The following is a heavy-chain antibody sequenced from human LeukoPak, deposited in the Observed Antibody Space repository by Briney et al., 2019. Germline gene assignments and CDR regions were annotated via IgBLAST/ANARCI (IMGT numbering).Heavy chain of an antibody. D-gene: IGHD3-22*01. Sequence: GGSLRLSCAASGFTFSSYEVNWVRQAPGKGLEWVSYISSSSSTIYYADSVKGRFTISRDNAKNSLYLQMNSLRAEDTAVYYCARDLGQYYDTSDNWFDPWGQGTLVTVSS. CDR3: ARDLGQYYDTSDNWFDP. J-gene: IGHJ5*02. CDR1: GFTFSSYE. V-gene: IGHV3-48*01. CDR2: ISSSSSTI.